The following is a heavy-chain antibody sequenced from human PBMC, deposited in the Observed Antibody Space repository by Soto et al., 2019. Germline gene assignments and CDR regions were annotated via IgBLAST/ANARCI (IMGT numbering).Heavy chain of an antibody. CDR1: GFTFSSYA. CDR3: ARDRVRGGNSLYWYFDL. D-gene: IGHD2-21*02. V-gene: IGHV3-30*04. CDR2: ISYDGSNK. J-gene: IGHJ2*01. Sequence: GGSLRLSCAASGFTFSSYAMHWVRQAPGKGLEWVAVISYDGSNKYYADSVNGRFTISRDNSKNTLYLQMNSLRAEDTAVYYCARDRVRGGNSLYWYFDLWGRGTLVTVSS.